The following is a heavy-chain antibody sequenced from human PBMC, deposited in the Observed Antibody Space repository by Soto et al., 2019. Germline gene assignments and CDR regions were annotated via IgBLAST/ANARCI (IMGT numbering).Heavy chain of an antibody. J-gene: IGHJ5*02. CDR2: IIPIFGTA. CDR3: ARDVRSAAASTAKDGFDP. D-gene: IGHD6-13*01. Sequence: QVQLVQSGAEVKKPGSSVKVSCKASGGTFSSYAISWVRQAPGQGLEWMGGIIPIFGTANYAQKFQGRVTITADESTSTAYMELSSLRSEDTAVYYCARDVRSAAASTAKDGFDPWGQGTLVTVSS. V-gene: IGHV1-69*12. CDR1: GGTFSSYA.